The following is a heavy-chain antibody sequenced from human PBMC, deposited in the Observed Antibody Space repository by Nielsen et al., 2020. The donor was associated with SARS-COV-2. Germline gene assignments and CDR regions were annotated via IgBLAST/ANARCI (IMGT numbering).Heavy chain of an antibody. CDR3: ARDLGSWYTDYGMDV. Sequence: ASVKVSCKASGYSFTSYSMHWVRQAPGQGLEWMGWINPNSGGTNYAQKFQGRVTMTRDTSIRTAYMELSRLRSDDTAVYYCARDLGSWYTDYGMDVWGQGTTVTVSS. CDR1: GYSFTSYS. J-gene: IGHJ6*02. V-gene: IGHV1-2*02. CDR2: INPNSGGT. D-gene: IGHD2-2*02.